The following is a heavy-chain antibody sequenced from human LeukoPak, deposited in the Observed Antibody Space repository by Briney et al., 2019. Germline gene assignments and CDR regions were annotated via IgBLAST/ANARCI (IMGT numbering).Heavy chain of an antibody. CDR2: IYTSGRT. Sequence: PSETLSLTCTVAGGSISSYYWSWVRQPAGEGRGWVGRIYTSGRTTYNTSLRSRVTMSLDTSKNQFSMKLSSVTAPDTAVYYCASGPTRIAVRPKRGVAYMDVWGKGTTLTVSS. CDR3: ASGPTRIAVRPKRGVAYMDV. J-gene: IGHJ6*03. V-gene: IGHV4-4*07. CDR1: GGSISSYY. D-gene: IGHD6-6*01.